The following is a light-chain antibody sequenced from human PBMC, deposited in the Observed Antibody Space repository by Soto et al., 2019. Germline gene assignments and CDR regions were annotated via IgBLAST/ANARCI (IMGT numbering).Light chain of an antibody. V-gene: IGKV1-12*01. CDR2: TAS. J-gene: IGKJ2*01. CDR3: HQYKSYTPYT. CDR1: QDINKW. Sequence: DIQMTQSPSSVSASVGDRVTITCRASQDINKWLAWYQQKPGLAPNLVIYTASRLHGGGPSRFSGSASGTDFTLTISSLQPEDVATYYCHQYKSYTPYTIGQGTKVDIK.